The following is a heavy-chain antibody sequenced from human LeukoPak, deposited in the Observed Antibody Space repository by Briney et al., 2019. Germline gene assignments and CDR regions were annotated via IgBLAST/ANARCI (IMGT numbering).Heavy chain of an antibody. CDR2: ISSSSSYI. V-gene: IGHV3-21*01. Sequence: GGSLRLSCAASGFTFSSYSMNWVRQAPGKGLEWVSSISSSSSYIYYADSVKGRFTISRDNAKNSLYLQMNSLRAEDTAVYYCAKKDYGDSRFDPWGQGTLVTVSS. J-gene: IGHJ5*02. D-gene: IGHD4-17*01. CDR3: AKKDYGDSRFDP. CDR1: GFTFSSYS.